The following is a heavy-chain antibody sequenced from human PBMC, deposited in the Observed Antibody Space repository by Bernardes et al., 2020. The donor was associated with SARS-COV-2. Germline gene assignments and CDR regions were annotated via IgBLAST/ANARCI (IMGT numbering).Heavy chain of an antibody. CDR2: ISASAGST. J-gene: IGHJ4*02. D-gene: IGHD2-15*01. CDR1: GFAFSTYA. V-gene: IGHV3-23*01. Sequence: GGSLRLSCAASGFAFSTYAMSWVRQAPGRGLEWVSTISASAGSTYYAHSVKGRFTISRDNSKNTLSLQMNSLRAEDTAVYYCAKPSYCSGGDCYYDYWGQGTLVTVSS. CDR3: AKPSYCSGGDCYYDY.